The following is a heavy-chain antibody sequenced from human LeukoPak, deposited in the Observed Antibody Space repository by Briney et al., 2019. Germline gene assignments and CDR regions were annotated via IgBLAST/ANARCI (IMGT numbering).Heavy chain of an antibody. D-gene: IGHD3-9*01. CDR2: INPNSGGT. J-gene: IGHJ4*02. Sequence: ASVKVSCKAFGYTFTGYYMHWVRQAPGQGLEWMGWINPNSGGTNSEQKFQGRVTMTSDTSTSTLYMDLSRLRSDDTAVYYCARDQGPILTGYMPFDYWGQGTLVTVSS. CDR1: GYTFTGYY. V-gene: IGHV1-2*02. CDR3: ARDQGPILTGYMPFDY.